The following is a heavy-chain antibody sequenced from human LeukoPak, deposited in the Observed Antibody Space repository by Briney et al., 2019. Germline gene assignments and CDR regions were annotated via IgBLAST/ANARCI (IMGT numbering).Heavy chain of an antibody. Sequence: GGSLRLSCAASGFTFSSYAMHWVRQAPGKGLEWVAVISYDGSNKYYADSVKGRFTISRDNSKNTLYLQMNSLRAEDTAVYYCASPPAPSGWYRAPTYYFDYWGQGTLVTVSS. CDR3: ASPPAPSGWYRAPTYYFDY. D-gene: IGHD6-19*01. CDR2: ISYDGSNK. V-gene: IGHV3-30*04. J-gene: IGHJ4*02. CDR1: GFTFSSYA.